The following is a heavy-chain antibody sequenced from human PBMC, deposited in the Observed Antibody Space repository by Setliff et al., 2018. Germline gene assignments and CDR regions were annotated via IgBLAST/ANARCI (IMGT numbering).Heavy chain of an antibody. D-gene: IGHD6-13*01. J-gene: IGHJ6*02. CDR3: ARGKMDVVAAGGKYCAMDV. CDR2: IFPKFGTA. V-gene: IGHV1-69*13. CDR1: GGTFDNFA. Sequence: SVKVSCKASGGTFDNFAITWVRQAPGQGLEWMGRIFPKFGTANYAQKFQDRVAITADESTSTGYMEINGLTSEDTAVYYCARGKMDVVAAGGKYCAMDVWGQGTAVTVSS.